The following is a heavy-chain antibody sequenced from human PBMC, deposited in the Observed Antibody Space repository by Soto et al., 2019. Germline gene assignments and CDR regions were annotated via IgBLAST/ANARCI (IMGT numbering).Heavy chain of an antibody. Sequence: PGGSLRLSCAASGFIFSDFGMSWVRQAPGKGLEWVAVTSFDGSHEYYAASAKGRFTISRDNSKNMLLLQMDNVRAEDTAVYYCAKSPSKARDYEVLAGYSGYFDSWGPGTLVTVSS. CDR3: AKSPSKARDYEVLAGYSGYFDS. D-gene: IGHD3-9*01. V-gene: IGHV3-30*18. CDR1: GFIFSDFG. CDR2: TSFDGSHE. J-gene: IGHJ4*02.